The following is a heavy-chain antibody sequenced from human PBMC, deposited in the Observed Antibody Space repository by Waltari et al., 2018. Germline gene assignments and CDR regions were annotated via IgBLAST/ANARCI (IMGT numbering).Heavy chain of an antibody. CDR3: ASAWYCSGGSCLNWFDP. D-gene: IGHD2-15*01. V-gene: IGHV1-18*01. CDR2: INAYNGNT. CDR1: GYTFTSYG. Sequence: QVQLVQSGAEVKKPGASVKVSCKASGYTFTSYGISWVRQAPGQGLEWMGWINAYNGNTNYAQKLQGRVTMTTDTSTSTAYMELRGLRSDDTAVYYCASAWYCSGGSCLNWFDPWGQGTLVTVSS. J-gene: IGHJ5*02.